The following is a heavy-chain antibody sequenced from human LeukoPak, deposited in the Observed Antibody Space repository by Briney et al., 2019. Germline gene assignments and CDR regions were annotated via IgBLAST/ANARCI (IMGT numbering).Heavy chain of an antibody. Sequence: GGSLRLSCAGSGFTFSTSAMNWVRQVPGKGLEWVSSIDYDGSHIYYSASVKGRFSISRDNARDSVYLQMDSLRAEDTAVYYCARDPERYLRTGHYDYWGQGTLVIVSS. CDR3: ARDPERYLRTGHYDY. CDR1: GFTFSTSA. V-gene: IGHV3-21*01. CDR2: IDYDGSHI. D-gene: IGHD3-10*02. J-gene: IGHJ4*02.